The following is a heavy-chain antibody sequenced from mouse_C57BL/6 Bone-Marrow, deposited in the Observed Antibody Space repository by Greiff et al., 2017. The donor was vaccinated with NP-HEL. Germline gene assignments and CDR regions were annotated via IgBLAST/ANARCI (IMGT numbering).Heavy chain of an antibody. Sequence: VQLQQCGPELVKPGASVKISGKAPGYAFSSSWMNWVKQRPGKGLERIGRIYPGDGDSNYNGKFKGKATLTADKSSSTAYMQLSSLTSEDSAVYFCARRRTGTDWGQVTTLTVSS. D-gene: IGHD4-1*01. CDR2: IYPGDGDS. CDR3: ARRRTGTD. J-gene: IGHJ2*01. V-gene: IGHV1-82*01. CDR1: GYAFSSSW.